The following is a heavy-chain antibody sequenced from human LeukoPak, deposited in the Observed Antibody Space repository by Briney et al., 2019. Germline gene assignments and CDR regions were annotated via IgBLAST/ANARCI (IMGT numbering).Heavy chain of an antibody. CDR3: ARLITGDDY. D-gene: IGHD7-27*01. Sequence: KPSETLSLTCAIYGGSFSTFYWSWIRQPPGKGLEWIGSIYYSGSTYYNPSLKSRVTISVDTSKNQFSLKLSSVTAADTAVYYCARLITGDDYWGQGTLVTVSS. J-gene: IGHJ4*02. CDR1: GGSFSTFY. V-gene: IGHV4-39*01. CDR2: IYYSGST.